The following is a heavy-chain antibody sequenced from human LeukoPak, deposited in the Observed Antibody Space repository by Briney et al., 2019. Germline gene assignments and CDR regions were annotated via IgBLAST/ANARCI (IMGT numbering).Heavy chain of an antibody. CDR3: VRDNGAY. V-gene: IGHV1-2*06. D-gene: IGHD2-8*01. CDR2: INSYSGGT. J-gene: IGHJ4*02. Sequence: ASVKVSCTASGYTFTAGYYKHWVRQAPGQGLEWMGRINSYSGGTNYALKFQGRVTMTRDTSMSTAYMDLSSLTSDDTAVYFCVRDNGAYWGQGTLVTVSS. CDR1: GYTFTAGYY.